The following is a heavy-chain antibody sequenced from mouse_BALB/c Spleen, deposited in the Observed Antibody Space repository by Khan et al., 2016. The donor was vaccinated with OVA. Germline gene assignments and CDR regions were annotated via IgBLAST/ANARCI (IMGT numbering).Heavy chain of an antibody. CDR3: ARSASYWCFDI. D-gene: IGHD6-1*01. V-gene: IGHV9-3-1*01. CDR2: INTYTGEP. J-gene: IGHJ1*01. CDR1: GYTFTNYG. Sequence: QVQLKQSGPELKKPGETVKISCKASGYTFTNYGMNWVKQAPGKGLKWMGWINTYTGEPTYADDFKGRFAFSLETSANTAYLQINNLKHEDTATYFCARSASYWCFDIWGAGTTVTVSS.